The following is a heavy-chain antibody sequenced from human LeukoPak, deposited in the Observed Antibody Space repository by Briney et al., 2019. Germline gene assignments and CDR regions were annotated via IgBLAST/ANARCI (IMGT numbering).Heavy chain of an antibody. J-gene: IGHJ4*01. CDR1: GFTFSSYW. D-gene: IGHD5-12*01. Sequence: GGSLRLSCAASGFTFSSYWTSWVRQAPGKGLEWAANIKQDGSEKYYVDSVKGRFTISRDNAKNSLYLQMNSLRAEDTAVYYCARVAGYRYYFDYWGQEPWSPSPQ. V-gene: IGHV3-7*01. CDR2: IKQDGSEK. CDR3: ARVAGYRYYFDY.